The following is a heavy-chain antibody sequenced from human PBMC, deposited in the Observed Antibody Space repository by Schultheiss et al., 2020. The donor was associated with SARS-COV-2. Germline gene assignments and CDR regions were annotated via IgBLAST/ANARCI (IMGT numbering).Heavy chain of an antibody. D-gene: IGHD4/OR15-4a*01. CDR1: GGSISSGGYY. CDR2: IYYSGST. J-gene: IGHJ4*02. Sequence: SETLSLTCTVSGGSISSGGYYWSWIRQPPGKGLEWIGYIYYSGSTNYNPSLGSRLTISVGTSKNQLSLKLTSVTPADTAVYYCAREGALRDYGASYSYVDYWGQGTLVTVSS. CDR3: AREGALRDYGASYSYVDY. V-gene: IGHV4-61*08.